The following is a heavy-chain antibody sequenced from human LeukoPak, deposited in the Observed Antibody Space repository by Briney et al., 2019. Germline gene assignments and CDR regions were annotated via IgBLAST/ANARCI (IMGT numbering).Heavy chain of an antibody. CDR3: ARDRDSSGWFDY. CDR2: IYYSGSA. V-gene: IGHV4-59*01. J-gene: IGHJ4*02. CDR1: GGSISGSY. D-gene: IGHD6-19*01. Sequence: SETLSLTCTVSGGSISGSYWGWSRQPPGKGLEWIGFIYYSGSANYNPSLKSRVTMSVDTSKNQFSLKLSSVTAADTAFYYCARDRDSSGWFDYWGQGTLVTVSS.